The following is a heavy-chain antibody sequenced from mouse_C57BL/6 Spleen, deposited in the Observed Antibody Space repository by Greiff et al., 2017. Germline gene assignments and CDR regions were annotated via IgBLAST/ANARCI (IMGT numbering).Heavy chain of an antibody. Sequence: EVQLQQPGAELVRPGASVKLSCTASGFNITDYYMHWVKQRPEQGLEWIGWIDPVNGGTEYASKFKGKATLTADTSSNTAYLQLSSLTSEDTAVYYGTTPLRVTTGGSFDDWGPGTTITVSS. CDR2: IDPVNGGT. V-gene: IGHV14-4*01. CDR3: TTPLRVTTGGSFDD. CDR1: GFNITDYY. D-gene: IGHD2-2*01. J-gene: IGHJ2*01.